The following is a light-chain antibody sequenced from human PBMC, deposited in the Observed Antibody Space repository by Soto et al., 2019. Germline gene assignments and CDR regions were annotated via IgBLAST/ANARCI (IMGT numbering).Light chain of an antibody. CDR2: KAS. J-gene: IGKJ5*01. V-gene: IGKV1-5*03. CDR3: QQYSTYPIT. CDR1: QSISSW. Sequence: DIQMTQSPSSLSASVGDRVTITFRASQSISSWLAWYQQKPGEAPKLLIYKASSLESGVPSRFTGSGSGTEFTLTISSLQSDDFATYYCQQYSTYPITFGQGTRLEIK.